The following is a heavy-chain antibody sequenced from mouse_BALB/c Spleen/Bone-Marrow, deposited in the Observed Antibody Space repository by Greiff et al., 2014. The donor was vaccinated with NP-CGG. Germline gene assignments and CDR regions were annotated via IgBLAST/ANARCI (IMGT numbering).Heavy chain of an antibody. CDR3: ARGGCGNYYLDY. J-gene: IGHJ2*02. CDR2: IHPNSGNT. V-gene: IGHV1S130*01. CDR1: GYTFTSSW. Sequence: QVQLQQPGSMLVRPGASVKLSCKASGYTFTSSWMHWAKQRPGQGLEWIGEIHPNSGNTNYNEKFKGKATLTVDTSSSTAYVDLSSLTPEDSAVYYCARGGCGNYYLDYWGQGTSLTVSS. D-gene: IGHD2-1*01.